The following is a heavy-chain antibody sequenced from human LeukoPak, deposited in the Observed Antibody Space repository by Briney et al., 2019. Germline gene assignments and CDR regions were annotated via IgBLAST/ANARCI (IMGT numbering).Heavy chain of an antibody. J-gene: IGHJ4*02. Sequence: GGSLRLSCAASGFTFSSYAMSWVRQAPGKGLEWVSSISGSGGSTYYADSVRGRFTVSRDNSRNTLHLQMNNLRAEDTAIYYCAKELESTGFFDYWGQGALVTVSS. V-gene: IGHV3-23*01. D-gene: IGHD1-1*01. CDR3: AKELESTGFFDY. CDR2: ISGSGGST. CDR1: GFTFSSYA.